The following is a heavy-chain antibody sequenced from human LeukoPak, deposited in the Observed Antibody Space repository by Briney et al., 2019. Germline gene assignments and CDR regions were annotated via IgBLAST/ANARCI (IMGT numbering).Heavy chain of an antibody. CDR2: INPNSGGT. CDR1: GYTFTGYY. V-gene: IGHV1-2*02. CDR3: ARDKKMASPYYFDC. J-gene: IGHJ4*02. Sequence: ASVKVSCKASGYTFTGYYIHWVRQAPGQGLEWMAWINPNSGGTNFAQKFQGRLTMTRDTSISTAYMELSRLGSDDTAVYYCARDKKMASPYYFDCWGQGTLVTVSS. D-gene: IGHD5-24*01.